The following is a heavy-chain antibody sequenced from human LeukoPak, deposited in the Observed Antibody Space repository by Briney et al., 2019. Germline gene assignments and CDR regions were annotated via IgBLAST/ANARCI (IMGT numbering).Heavy chain of an antibody. D-gene: IGHD2-15*01. Sequence: GGSLRLPCAASGFSFGTFAMHWVRQAPGKGLEWVAVMSYDGSNKYYADSVKGRFTISSDNSKNTLYLQMNSLRSEDTAVYYCARGHGGIVVVVRDAFDIWGQGTMVIVSS. CDR1: GFSFGTFA. CDR3: ARGHGGIVVVVRDAFDI. V-gene: IGHV3-30-3*01. J-gene: IGHJ3*02. CDR2: MSYDGSNK.